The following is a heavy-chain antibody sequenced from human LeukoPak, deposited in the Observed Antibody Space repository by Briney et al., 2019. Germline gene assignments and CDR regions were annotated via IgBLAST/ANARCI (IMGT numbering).Heavy chain of an antibody. CDR2: IYYSGST. J-gene: IGHJ4*02. CDR1: GGSISSGGYY. CDR3: AIEDVDTAIGTSYFDS. Sequence: SQTLSLTCTVSGGSISSGGYYWSWIRQHPGKGLEWIGYIYYSGSTYYNPSLKSRVTISVDTSKKQFYLKLRSVTAADTAVYYCAIEDVDTAIGTSYFDSWGQGTLVTVSS. V-gene: IGHV4-31*03. D-gene: IGHD5-18*01.